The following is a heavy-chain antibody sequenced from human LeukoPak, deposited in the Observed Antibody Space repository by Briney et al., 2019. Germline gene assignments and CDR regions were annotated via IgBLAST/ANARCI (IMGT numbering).Heavy chain of an antibody. V-gene: IGHV3-48*02. J-gene: IGHJ3*02. Sequence: GGSLRLSCAASGFTFSSYSMNWVRQAPGKGLEWVSYISSSSSTIYYADSVKGRFTISRDNAKNSLYLQMNSQRDEDTAVYYCARDGMVRGVIIWDAFDIWGQGTMVTVSS. CDR3: ARDGMVRGVIIWDAFDI. D-gene: IGHD3-10*01. CDR1: GFTFSSYS. CDR2: ISSSSSTI.